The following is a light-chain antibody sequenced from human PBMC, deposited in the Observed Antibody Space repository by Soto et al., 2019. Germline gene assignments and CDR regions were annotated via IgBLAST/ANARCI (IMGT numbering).Light chain of an antibody. Sequence: DIRVTQSPPTLSASVGDRVTITCRVSQTISTWMAWYQQKPGKAPKLLVYDASTLQSGVASRFSGSGSGTEFTLIISGLQPDDSATYYCQQYTNTNNPWMFGQGTKVDIK. CDR2: DAS. CDR3: QQYTNTNNPWM. J-gene: IGKJ1*01. CDR1: QTISTW. V-gene: IGKV1-5*01.